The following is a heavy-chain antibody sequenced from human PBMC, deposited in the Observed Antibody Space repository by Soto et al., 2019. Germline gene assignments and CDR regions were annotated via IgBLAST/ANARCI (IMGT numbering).Heavy chain of an antibody. Sequence: ASVKVSCKVSGYTLTELSMHWVRQAPGKALEWMGGFDPEDGETIYAQKFQGRVTMTEDTSTDTAYMELSSLRSEDTAVYYCATAEPPYYYDSSGYYCFDYWGQGTLVTVSS. J-gene: IGHJ4*02. CDR3: ATAEPPYYYDSSGYYCFDY. CDR2: FDPEDGET. V-gene: IGHV1-24*01. D-gene: IGHD3-22*01. CDR1: GYTLTELS.